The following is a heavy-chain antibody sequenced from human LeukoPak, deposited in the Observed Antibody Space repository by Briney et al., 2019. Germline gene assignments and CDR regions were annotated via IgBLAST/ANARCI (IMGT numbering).Heavy chain of an antibody. V-gene: IGHV3-30*09. CDR1: GFTFSRYA. J-gene: IGHJ5*02. CDR2: ISYDGLSQ. Sequence: GGSLRLSCEASGFTFSRYAMHWVRQAPGKGLEWLAIISYDGLSQYYADFVKGRFAISRDNSRDTLFLQMNNVRAEDTAVYYCARDGQDPVTYNWLDTWGQGTLVTVSS. CDR3: ARDGQDPVTYNWLDT.